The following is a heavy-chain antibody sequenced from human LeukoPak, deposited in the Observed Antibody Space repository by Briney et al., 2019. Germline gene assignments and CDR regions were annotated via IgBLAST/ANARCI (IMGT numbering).Heavy chain of an antibody. CDR1: GGSISSGNYY. D-gene: IGHD3-22*01. CDR3: ARARSYYDSSGYPFFDY. J-gene: IGHJ4*02. CDR2: IYYNGST. Sequence: SETLSLTCTVSGGSISSGNYYWSWIRQPPGKGLECIGYIYYNGSTYYNPSLKSRVTISVDTSKSQFSLKLSSVTAADTAVYYCARARSYYDSSGYPFFDYWGQGTLVTVSS. V-gene: IGHV4-30-4*08.